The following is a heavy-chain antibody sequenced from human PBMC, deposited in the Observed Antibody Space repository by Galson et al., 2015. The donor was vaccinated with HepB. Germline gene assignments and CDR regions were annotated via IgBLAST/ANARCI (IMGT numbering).Heavy chain of an antibody. CDR1: GGSISSSNW. CDR3: ARVRSYDYIWGNYRYAFFDY. D-gene: IGHD3-16*02. V-gene: IGHV4-4*02. Sequence: LSLTCAVSGGSISSSNWWSWVRQPPGKGLEWIGEIYHSGSTNYNPSLKSRVTISVDKSKNQFSLKLSSVTAADTGLYYCARVRSYDYIWGNYRYAFFDYWGQGTLVTVSS. J-gene: IGHJ4*02. CDR2: IYHSGST.